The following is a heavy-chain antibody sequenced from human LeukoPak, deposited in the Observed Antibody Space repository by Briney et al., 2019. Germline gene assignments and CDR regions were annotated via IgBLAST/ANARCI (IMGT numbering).Heavy chain of an antibody. CDR2: IYYSGSI. CDR1: GGSISSYY. D-gene: IGHD3-9*01. CDR3: ARVPPLDDILTGYFDY. Sequence: PSETLSLTCTVSGGSISSYYWSWIRQPPGKGLEWIGYIYYSGSIYYNPSLKSRVTISVDTSKNQFSLRLSAVTAADTAVYYCARVPPLDDILTGYFDYWGQGTLATVSS. J-gene: IGHJ4*02. V-gene: IGHV4-30-4*01.